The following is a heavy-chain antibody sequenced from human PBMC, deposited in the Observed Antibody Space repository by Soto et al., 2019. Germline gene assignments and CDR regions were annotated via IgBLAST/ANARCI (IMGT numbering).Heavy chain of an antibody. J-gene: IGHJ4*02. Sequence: PGESLKISCKGSGYTFTSYWIGWVRQMPGEGLEWMGVIYPSDSDIRYSPSFPGKVTISADKSITTAYLQWSSLKAADTAMYYCVRSGTSSGRFSDYWGQGTLVTVSS. CDR1: GYTFTSYW. CDR2: IYPSDSDI. CDR3: VRSGTSSGRFSDY. V-gene: IGHV5-51*01. D-gene: IGHD2-15*01.